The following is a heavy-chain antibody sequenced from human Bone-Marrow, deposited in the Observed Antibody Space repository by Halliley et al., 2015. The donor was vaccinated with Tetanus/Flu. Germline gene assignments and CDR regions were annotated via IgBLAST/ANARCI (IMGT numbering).Heavy chain of an antibody. J-gene: IGHJ4*02. D-gene: IGHD3-10*01. CDR2: IYYSGST. CDR3: ARSRSVSYYMD. CDR1: GGSVSPYY. V-gene: IGHV4-59*02. Sequence: GLVKPSETLSLNCTVSGGSVSPYYWSWIQQFPGKGLEWIVYIYYSGSTRYNPSLKSRLTISVDTSKNQFSLKLSSVTAADTAVYYCARSRSVSYYMDWGQGTLFTVSS.